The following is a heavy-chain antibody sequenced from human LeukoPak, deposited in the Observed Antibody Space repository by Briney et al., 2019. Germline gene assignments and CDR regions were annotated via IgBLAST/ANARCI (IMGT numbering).Heavy chain of an antibody. CDR3: ARDQDDILTGYSTYFDY. J-gene: IGHJ4*02. Sequence: PGGSLRLSCAASGFTFSSYSMNWVRQAPGKGLEWVSSISSSSSYIYYADSVKGRFTISRDNAKNSLYLQTNSLRAEDTAVYYCARDQDDILTGYSTYFDYWGQGTLVTVSS. CDR2: ISSSSSYI. D-gene: IGHD3-9*01. V-gene: IGHV3-21*01. CDR1: GFTFSSYS.